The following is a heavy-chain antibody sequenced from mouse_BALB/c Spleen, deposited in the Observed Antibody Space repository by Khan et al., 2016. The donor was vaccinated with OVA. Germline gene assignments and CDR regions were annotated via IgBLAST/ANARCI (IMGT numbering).Heavy chain of an antibody. D-gene: IGHD4-1*01. CDR2: INPYHGGT. J-gene: IGHJ2*01. V-gene: IGHV1S136*01. Sequence: VQLQQSGPELVKPGASVKMSCKASGYIFTNYVLHWVKQKSGQGLEWIGNINPYHGGTKYNEKFKGKATLASDKSSITAYMELSSLTSEDSAVYYCARGNWQSYYYDYWGQGTTLTLSS. CDR1: GYIFTNYV. CDR3: ARGNWQSYYYDY.